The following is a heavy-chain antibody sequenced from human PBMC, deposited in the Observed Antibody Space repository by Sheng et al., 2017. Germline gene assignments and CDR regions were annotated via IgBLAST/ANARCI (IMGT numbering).Heavy chain of an antibody. D-gene: IGHD1-1*01. CDR1: GGSFSGYY. CDR3: AXKGGWNAPYLCTT. V-gene: IGHV4-34*01. Sequence: QVQLQQWGAGLLKPSETLSLTCAVYGGSFSGYYWSWIRQPPGKGLEWIGEINHSGSTNYNPSLKSRVTISVDTSKNQFSLKLSSVTAAYTAVYYCAXKGGWNAPYLCTTWGRGTRRSPSPQ. J-gene: IGHJ4*01. CDR2: INHSGST.